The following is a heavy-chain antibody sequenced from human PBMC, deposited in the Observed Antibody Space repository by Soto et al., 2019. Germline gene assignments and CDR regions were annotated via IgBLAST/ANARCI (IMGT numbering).Heavy chain of an antibody. Sequence: SETLSLTCTVSGGSISSGGYYWSWIRQHPGKGLEWIGYIYYSGSTYYNPSLKSRVTISVDTSKDQFSLKLSSVTAADTAVYYCARAPMITFGGVIVKPYGMDVWGQGTTVTVSS. J-gene: IGHJ6*02. D-gene: IGHD3-16*02. CDR1: GGSISSGGYY. CDR2: IYYSGST. CDR3: ARAPMITFGGVIVKPYGMDV. V-gene: IGHV4-31*03.